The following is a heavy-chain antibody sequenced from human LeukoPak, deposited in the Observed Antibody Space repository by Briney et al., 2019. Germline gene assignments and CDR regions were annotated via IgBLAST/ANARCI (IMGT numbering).Heavy chain of an antibody. CDR1: GFTFSSYA. D-gene: IGHD6-19*01. J-gene: IGHJ6*02. V-gene: IGHV3-30-3*01. CDR3: AKSKGIAVAGRPANYYYYYGMDV. Sequence: GRSLRLSCAASGFTFSSYAMHWVRQAPGKGLEWVAVISYDGTNKYYADSVKGRFTISRDNSKNTLYLQMNSLRAEDTAVYYCAKSKGIAVAGRPANYYYYYGMDVWGQGTTVTVSS. CDR2: ISYDGTNK.